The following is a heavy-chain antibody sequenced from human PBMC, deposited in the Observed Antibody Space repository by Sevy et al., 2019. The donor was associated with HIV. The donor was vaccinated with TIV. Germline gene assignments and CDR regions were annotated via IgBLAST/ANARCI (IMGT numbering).Heavy chain of an antibody. CDR1: GGSISSYY. CDR3: ARDSSTGITVHGVVTYGMDV. J-gene: IGHJ6*02. D-gene: IGHD3-3*01. Sequence: SETLSLTCAVSGGSISSYYWTWIRQPPGKGLEWIGYVNYRGSTNYNPSLKSRRTMSVDISKNQFSLKLTSVTAADTAVYYCARDSSTGITVHGVVTYGMDVWGRGPTVPVSS. CDR2: VNYRGST. V-gene: IGHV4-59*01.